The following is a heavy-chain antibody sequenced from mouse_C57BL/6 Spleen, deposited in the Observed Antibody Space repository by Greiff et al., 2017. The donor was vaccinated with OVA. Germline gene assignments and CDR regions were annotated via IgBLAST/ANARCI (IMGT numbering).Heavy chain of an antibody. D-gene: IGHD2-5*01. J-gene: IGHJ1*03. V-gene: IGHV1-26*01. CDR1: GYTFTDYY. CDR2: INPNNGGT. CDR3: AEAYYSNWYFDV. Sequence: VQLQQSGPELVKPGASVKISCKASGYTFTDYYMNWVKQSHGKSLERIGDINPNNGGTSYNQKFKGKATLTVDKSSSTAYMELRSLTSEDSAVYYCAEAYYSNWYFDVWGTGTTVTVSS.